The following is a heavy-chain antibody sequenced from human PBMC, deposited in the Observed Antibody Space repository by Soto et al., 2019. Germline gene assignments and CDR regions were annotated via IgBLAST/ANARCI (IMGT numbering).Heavy chain of an antibody. D-gene: IGHD2-8*01. V-gene: IGHV4-30-4*01. Sequence: QEQLQESGPGLVKPSQTLSLTCTVSGGSISSGDYYWSWMRQPPGKGLEWIGYIYYSGSTYYNSSLKSRVNITLDTSKNQSSLKLSSVTASDTAVYYCARDNGVGPWGQGTLVTVSS. CDR2: IYYSGST. J-gene: IGHJ5*02. CDR1: GGSISSGDYY. CDR3: ARDNGVGP.